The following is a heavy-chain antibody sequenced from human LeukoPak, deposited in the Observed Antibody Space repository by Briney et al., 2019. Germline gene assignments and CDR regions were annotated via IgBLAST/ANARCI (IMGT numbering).Heavy chain of an antibody. CDR2: INPNNGGT. J-gene: IGHJ4*02. CDR1: GCTFTGYY. Sequence: ASVKVSCKASGCTFTGYYMHGVRQAPGQGLEWMGWINPNNGGTNYAQKFQGRVTMTRDTSIGTAYMELSRLRSDDTAVYYCARTESKCTSTSCYTEDYWGQGTLVTVSS. V-gene: IGHV1-2*02. D-gene: IGHD2-2*02. CDR3: ARTESKCTSTSCYTEDY.